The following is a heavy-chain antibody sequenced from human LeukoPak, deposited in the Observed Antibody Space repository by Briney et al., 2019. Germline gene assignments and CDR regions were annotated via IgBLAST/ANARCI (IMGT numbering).Heavy chain of an antibody. J-gene: IGHJ4*02. CDR2: ISYDGSNK. D-gene: IGHD4-23*01. Sequence: PGGSLRLSCAASGFIFSDYYMTWIRQTPGKGLEWVAVISYDGSNKYYADSVKGRFTISRDNSKNTLYLQMNSLRAEDTAVYYCATVVTELWGQGTLVTVSS. CDR3: ATVVTEL. V-gene: IGHV3-30*01. CDR1: GFIFSDYY.